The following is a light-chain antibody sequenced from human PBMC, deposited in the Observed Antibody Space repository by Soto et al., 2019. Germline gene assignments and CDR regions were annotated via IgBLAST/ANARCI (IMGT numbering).Light chain of an antibody. Sequence: DIQMTQSPSSLSASVGGTVTITCRASQSISNFLNWYQQKPGTAPKLLIYTASSLQSGVPSRFSGSGSGTDFTLTISSLQPEDFATYYCQQSYSIPYTFGQGTKLEIK. V-gene: IGKV1-39*01. CDR3: QQSYSIPYT. J-gene: IGKJ2*01. CDR1: QSISNF. CDR2: TAS.